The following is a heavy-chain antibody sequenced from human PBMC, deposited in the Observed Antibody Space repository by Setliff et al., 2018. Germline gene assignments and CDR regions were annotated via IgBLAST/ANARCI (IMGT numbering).Heavy chain of an antibody. D-gene: IGHD3-16*01. CDR2: IYFNGNT. J-gene: IGHJ4*02. CDR3: VRVRVVQGYYEFDS. V-gene: IGHV4-59*02. CDR1: GGSVSPYF. Sequence: SETLSLTCTVSGGSVSPYFWSWIRQPPGKGLEWIGYIYFNGNTVKQPYLKSRVSISIDTSKNHFSLGLISVIAADTATYYCVRVRVVQGYYEFDSWGQGALVTVSS.